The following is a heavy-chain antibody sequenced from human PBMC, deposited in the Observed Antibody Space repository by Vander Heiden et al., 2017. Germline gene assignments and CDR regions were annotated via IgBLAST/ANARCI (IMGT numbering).Heavy chain of an antibody. CDR2: INNSGPT. CDR1: PGSFRSYY. J-gene: IGHJ4*02. Sequence: VQLQQRGAALLKPYQHLSLTYGLYPGSFRSYYWSSIRQPPGKGLEWIGEINNSGPTNYNPSIKSGITISVDTSKHQFSLTLSSVTAADTALYFCAPSRKYTSGWVYFFDYWGQGTLVTVSS. CDR3: APSRKYTSGWVYFFDY. V-gene: IGHV4-34*01. D-gene: IGHD6-19*01.